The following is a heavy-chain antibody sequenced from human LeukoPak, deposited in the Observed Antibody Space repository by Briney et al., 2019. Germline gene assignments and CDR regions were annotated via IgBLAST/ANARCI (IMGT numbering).Heavy chain of an antibody. CDR3: ARGSPLYYDFWSGYWYYFDY. J-gene: IGHJ4*02. V-gene: IGHV4-34*01. CDR1: GGSFSGYY. Sequence: SETLSLTCAVYGGSFSGYYWSWIRQPPGKGLEWIGEINHSGSTNYNPSLKSRVTISVDTSKNQFSLKLSSVTAADTAVYYCARGSPLYYDFWSGYWYYFDYWGQGTPVTVSS. D-gene: IGHD3-3*01. CDR2: INHSGST.